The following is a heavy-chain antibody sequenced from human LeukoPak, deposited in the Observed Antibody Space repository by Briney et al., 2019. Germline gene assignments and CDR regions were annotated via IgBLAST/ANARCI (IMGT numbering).Heavy chain of an antibody. CDR1: GGSFRGYY. CDR3: AREVVVVVAATRRMVHYYYMDV. Sequence: PSETLSLTCAVHGGSFRGYYWSWFRQPPGKGLEWIGEINHSGSTNYNPSLKSRVTISVDTSKNQFSLKLSSVTAADTAVYYCAREVVVVVAATRRMVHYYYMDVWGKGTTVTVSS. J-gene: IGHJ6*03. CDR2: INHSGST. V-gene: IGHV4-34*01. D-gene: IGHD2-15*01.